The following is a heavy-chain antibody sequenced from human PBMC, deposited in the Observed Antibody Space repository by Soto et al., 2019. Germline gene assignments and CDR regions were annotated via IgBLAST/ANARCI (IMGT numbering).Heavy chain of an antibody. D-gene: IGHD3-10*01. V-gene: IGHV3-15*01. J-gene: IGHJ3*02. CDR3: TTDRMVRGAYDAFDI. Sequence: GGSLRLSCAASGFTFSNAWMSWVRQAPGKGLEWVGHIKSKTDGGTTDYAAPVKGRFTISRDDSKNTLYLQMNSLKTEDTAVYYCTTDRMVRGAYDAFDIWGQGTMVTVSS. CDR2: IKSKTDGGTT. CDR1: GFTFSNAW.